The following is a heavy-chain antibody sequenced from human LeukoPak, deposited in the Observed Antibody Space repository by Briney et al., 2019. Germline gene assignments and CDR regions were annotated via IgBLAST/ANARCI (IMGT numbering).Heavy chain of an antibody. CDR2: ISGSGGST. CDR1: GFTFSSYA. CDR3: AKGSRWDYYDSSGYSYFDY. Sequence: GGSLRLSCAVSGFTFSSYAMSWVRQAPGKGLEWVSAISGSGGSTYYADSVKGRFTISRDNSKNTLYLQMNSLRAEDTAVYYCAKGSRWDYYDSSGYSYFDYWGQGTLVTVSS. V-gene: IGHV3-23*01. D-gene: IGHD3-22*01. J-gene: IGHJ4*02.